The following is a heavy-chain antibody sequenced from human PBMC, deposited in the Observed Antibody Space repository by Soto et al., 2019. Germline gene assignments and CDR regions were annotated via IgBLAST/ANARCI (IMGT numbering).Heavy chain of an antibody. V-gene: IGHV4-59*01. CDR2: IYYSGIT. Sequence: SETLSLTCTVSGGSISTYYWSWIRQPPGKGLEWIGYIYYSGITNYNPSLKSRVTISVDTSKNQFSLKLSSVTAADTAVYYCARGGGDSSAYPRGFRGYWGQGSLVTVSS. CDR1: GGSISTYY. D-gene: IGHD3-22*01. J-gene: IGHJ4*02. CDR3: ARGGGDSSAYPRGFRGY.